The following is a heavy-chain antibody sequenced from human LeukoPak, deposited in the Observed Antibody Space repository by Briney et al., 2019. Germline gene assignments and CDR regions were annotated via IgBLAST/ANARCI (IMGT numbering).Heavy chain of an antibody. V-gene: IGHV4-59*08. D-gene: IGHD3-3*01. CDR1: GGSISSYY. CDR2: IYYSGST. J-gene: IGHJ5*02. Sequence: SETLSLTCTVSGGSISSYYWSWIRQPPGKGLEWIGYIYYSGSTSYNPSLKSRVTISVDTSKNQFSLKLSSVTAADTAVYYCARHPYFDFWSGEYNWFDPWGQGTLVTVSS. CDR3: ARHPYFDFWSGEYNWFDP.